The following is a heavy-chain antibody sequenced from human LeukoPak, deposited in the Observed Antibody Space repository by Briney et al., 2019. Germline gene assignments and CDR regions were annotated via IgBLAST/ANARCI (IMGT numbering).Heavy chain of an antibody. CDR3: AKEESYGSGSYAFDY. Sequence: PGGSLRLSCAASGFTFSSYAMSWVRQAPGKGLEWVSANSGRGGRTFYADSVKGRFTMSRDNSKNTLYLQMNDLKAEDTAVYYCAKEESYGSGSYAFDYWGQGALVTVSS. J-gene: IGHJ4*02. CDR2: NSGRGGRT. CDR1: GFTFSSYA. V-gene: IGHV3-23*01. D-gene: IGHD3-10*01.